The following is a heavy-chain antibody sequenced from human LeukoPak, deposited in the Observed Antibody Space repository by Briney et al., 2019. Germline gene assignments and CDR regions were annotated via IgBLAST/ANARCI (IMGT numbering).Heavy chain of an antibody. D-gene: IGHD2-2*01. CDR1: GGSISSYY. Sequence: PSETLSLTCTVSGGSISSYYWSWVRQPPGKGLEWIGHIYYSGSPNYNPSLKSRLTMSIDTSKNQFSLQLSSVTAADTAIYYCARGCSSTGCYLRMDVWGQGTTVTVTS. CDR2: IYYSGSP. J-gene: IGHJ6*02. V-gene: IGHV4-59*12. CDR3: ARGCSSTGCYLRMDV.